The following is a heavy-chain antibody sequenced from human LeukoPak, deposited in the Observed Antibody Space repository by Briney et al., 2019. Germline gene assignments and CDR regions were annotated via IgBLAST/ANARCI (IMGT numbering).Heavy chain of an antibody. CDR3: ARDAEYSYGFQDFDSYYYYYMDV. V-gene: IGHV4-39*02. CDR2: IFYSGST. D-gene: IGHD5-18*01. J-gene: IGHJ6*03. Sequence: SETLSLTCTVSGGSISSSSYYWGWIRQPPGKGLEWIGSIFYSGSTYYNPSLKSRVTISVDTSKNQFSLKLTSVTAADTAVYYCARDAEYSYGFQDFDSYYYYYMDVWGKGTTVTVSS. CDR1: GGSISSSSYY.